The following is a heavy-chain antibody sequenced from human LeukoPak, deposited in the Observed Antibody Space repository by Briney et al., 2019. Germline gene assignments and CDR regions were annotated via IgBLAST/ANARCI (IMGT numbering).Heavy chain of an antibody. J-gene: IGHJ4*02. Sequence: GASVKVSCKASGYTFTSYDINWVRQATGQGLEWMGWINPNSGNTGYAQKFQGRVTMTRNTSISTAYMELSSLRSEDTAVYYCARPSLPSGWGMPYYFDYWGQGTLVTVSS. CDR3: ARPSLPSGWGMPYYFDY. V-gene: IGHV1-8*01. CDR1: GYTFTSYD. D-gene: IGHD3-16*01. CDR2: INPNSGNT.